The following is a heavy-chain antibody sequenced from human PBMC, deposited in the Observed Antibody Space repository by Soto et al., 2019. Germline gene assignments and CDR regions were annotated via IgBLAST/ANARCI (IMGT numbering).Heavy chain of an antibody. CDR3: ARWSYLYY. D-gene: IGHD3-16*02. V-gene: IGHV3-23*01. J-gene: IGHJ1*01. Sequence: GGSLRLSCAASGFSFGSYALSWVRQAPGKGLEWVSTINGSDGKTFYADSVKGRFSISRDTSQSTLYLQMNSLRADDTAMYYCARWSYLYYWGQGTRVTVSS. CDR1: GFSFGSYA. CDR2: INGSDGKT.